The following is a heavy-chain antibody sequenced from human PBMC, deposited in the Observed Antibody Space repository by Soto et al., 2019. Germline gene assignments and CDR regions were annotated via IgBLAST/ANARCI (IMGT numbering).Heavy chain of an antibody. CDR2: IYPGDSDT. CDR3: ARRADYSSSSQNHYFEF. J-gene: IGHJ4*02. CDR1: GYSFTTYW. Sequence: GESLKISCKGSGYSFTTYWIGWVRQMPGRGLEWMGIIYPGDSDTRYSPSFQGQVTISADKSFSTAYVQWSSLKASDTAIYYCARRADYSSSSQNHYFEFWGQGTQVTVSS. V-gene: IGHV5-51*01. D-gene: IGHD6-6*01.